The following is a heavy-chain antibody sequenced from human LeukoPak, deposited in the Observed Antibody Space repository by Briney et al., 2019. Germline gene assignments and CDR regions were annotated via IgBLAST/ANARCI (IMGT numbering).Heavy chain of an antibody. J-gene: IGHJ4*02. CDR1: GFTVSSNY. Sequence: GGSLRLSCAASGFTVSSNYMSWVRQAPGKGLERVSVIYSGGSTYYADSVKGRFTISRDNSKNTLYLQMNSLRAEDTAVYYCARGGSYYDILTGYYTGNDFDYWGQGTLVTVSS. D-gene: IGHD3-9*01. CDR3: ARGGSYYDILTGYYTGNDFDY. CDR2: IYSGGST. V-gene: IGHV3-66*01.